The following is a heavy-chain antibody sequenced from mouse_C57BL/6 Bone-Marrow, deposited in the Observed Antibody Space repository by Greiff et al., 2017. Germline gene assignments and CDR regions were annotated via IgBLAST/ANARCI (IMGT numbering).Heavy chain of an antibody. D-gene: IGHD4-1*01. CDR2: ISSGGDYI. CDR3: TRGGPWGD. Sequence: DVHLVESGEGLVKPGGSLKLSCAASGFTFSSYAMSWVRQTPEKRLEWVAYISSGGDYIYYADTVKGRFTISRDNARNTLYLQMSSLEAEDTAMYYCTRGGPWGDWGQGTTLTVSS. CDR1: GFTFSSYA. V-gene: IGHV5-9-1*02. J-gene: IGHJ2*01.